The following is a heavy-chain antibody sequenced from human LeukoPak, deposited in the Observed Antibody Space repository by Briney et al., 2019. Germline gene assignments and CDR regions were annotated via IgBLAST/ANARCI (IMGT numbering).Heavy chain of an antibody. J-gene: IGHJ4*02. Sequence: GGSLRLSCAASGFTFSSYSMNWVRQAPGKGLEWVSSISSSSSYIYYADSVKGRFTISRDNAKNSLYLQMNSLRAEDTAVYYCARGLNCSSTSCYLDYFDYSGQGTLVTVSS. V-gene: IGHV3-21*01. D-gene: IGHD2-2*01. CDR2: ISSSSSYI. CDR3: ARGLNCSSTSCYLDYFDY. CDR1: GFTFSSYS.